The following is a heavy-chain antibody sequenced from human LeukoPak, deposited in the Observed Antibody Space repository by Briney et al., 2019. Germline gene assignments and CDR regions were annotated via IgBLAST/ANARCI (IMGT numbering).Heavy chain of an antibody. CDR3: AKDDYGGLNY. D-gene: IGHD4-23*01. CDR1: GFTLSSYS. CDR2: INGDGSST. V-gene: IGHV3-74*01. Sequence: GGSLSLSCAASGFTLSSYSMNWVRQAQGKGLVWVSRINGDGSSTSYADSVKGRVTISRDNAKNTLYMQKNSLRAEDTAVYYCAKDDYGGLNYWGEGTLVTVSS. J-gene: IGHJ4*02.